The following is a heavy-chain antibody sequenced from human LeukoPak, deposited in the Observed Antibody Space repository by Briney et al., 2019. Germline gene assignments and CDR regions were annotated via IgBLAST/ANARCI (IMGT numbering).Heavy chain of an antibody. CDR2: IYYSGST. D-gene: IGHD6-13*01. Sequence: SETLSLTCTVSGGSISSYYWSWIRQPPEKGLEWIGYIYYSGSTNYNPSLKSRVTISVDTSKNQFSLKLSSVTAADTAVYYCARGIAAAGTGYFDYWGQGTLVTVSS. V-gene: IGHV4-59*01. CDR1: GGSISSYY. CDR3: ARGIAAAGTGYFDY. J-gene: IGHJ4*02.